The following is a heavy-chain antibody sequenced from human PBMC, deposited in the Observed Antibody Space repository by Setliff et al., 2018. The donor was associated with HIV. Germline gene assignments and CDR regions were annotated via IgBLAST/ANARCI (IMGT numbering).Heavy chain of an antibody. D-gene: IGHD4-17*01. CDR1: GGSISSYY. V-gene: IGHV4-59*01. Sequence: SETLSLTCTVSGGSISSYYWSWIRQPPGKGLEWVGYIFYSGSTNYNPSLKSRVTISVDASKNQFSLRLSSVTAADTAVYYCARGFLRSRRRWFDPWGQGTLVTVSS. CDR2: IFYSGST. CDR3: ARGFLRSRRRWFDP. J-gene: IGHJ5*02.